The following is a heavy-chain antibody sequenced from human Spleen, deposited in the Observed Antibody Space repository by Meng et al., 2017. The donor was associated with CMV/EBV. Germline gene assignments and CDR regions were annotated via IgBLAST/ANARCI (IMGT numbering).Heavy chain of an antibody. V-gene: IGHV1-69*05. CDR1: GGTFNSFA. J-gene: IGHJ6*02. Sequence: SVKVSCKASGGTFNSFAFSWVRQAPGQGLEWMGGIIPIFDTTNYAQKFQDRVTITTDESTSIVYMELNSLRSEDTAVYYCARDRTGDCSSTSCYNYYYYYGMDVWGQGTTVTVSS. CDR3: ARDRTGDCSSTSCYNYYYYYGMDV. D-gene: IGHD2-2*02. CDR2: IIPIFDTT.